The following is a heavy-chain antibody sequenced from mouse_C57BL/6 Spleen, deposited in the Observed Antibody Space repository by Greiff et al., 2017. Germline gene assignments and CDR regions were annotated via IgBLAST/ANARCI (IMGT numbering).Heavy chain of an antibody. CDR1: GYTFPSYW. D-gene: IGHD1-1*01. Sequence: QVQLQQPGAELVKPGASVKMSCKASGYTFPSYWITWVKQRPGQGLEWIGDLYPGSGSTNSNEKFKSKATLTVDTSSSTAYMQLSSLTSEDSAVYYCAITTVAYYAMDYWGQGTSVTVSS. CDR2: LYPGSGST. CDR3: AITTVAYYAMDY. V-gene: IGHV1-55*01. J-gene: IGHJ4*01.